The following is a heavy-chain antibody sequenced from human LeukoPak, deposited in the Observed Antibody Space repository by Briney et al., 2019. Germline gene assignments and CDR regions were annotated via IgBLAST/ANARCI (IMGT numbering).Heavy chain of an antibody. V-gene: IGHV4-59*08. CDR2: IYYSGST. J-gene: IGHJ6*02. Sequence: SETLSLTCTVSGGSISSYYWSWIRQPPGKGLEWIGYIYYSGSTNYNPSLKSRVTISVDTSKNQFSLKLSSVTAADTAVYYCASIPYGDYPYGMDVWGQGTTVTVSS. CDR3: ASIPYGDYPYGMDV. CDR1: GGSISSYY. D-gene: IGHD4-17*01.